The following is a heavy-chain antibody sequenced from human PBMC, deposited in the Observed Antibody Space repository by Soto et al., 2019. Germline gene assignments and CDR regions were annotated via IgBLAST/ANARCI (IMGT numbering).Heavy chain of an antibody. CDR3: ARRAMVRGLYADPRAAFDI. CDR1: GGTFSSYS. D-gene: IGHD3-10*01. J-gene: IGHJ3*02. V-gene: IGHV1-69*14. CDR2: IIPGFDTA. Sequence: QVQLVQSGAEVKKPGSSVKVSCKASGGTFSSYSITWVRQAPGQGLEWMGGIIPGFDTAEYAQKFQGRVTVIVDKSTSAAYMALSSMRSEDTAVYYCARRAMVRGLYADPRAAFDIWGQGTMVTVSS.